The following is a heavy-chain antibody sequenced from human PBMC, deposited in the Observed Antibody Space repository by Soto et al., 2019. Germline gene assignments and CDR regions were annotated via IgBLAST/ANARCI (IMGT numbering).Heavy chain of an antibody. D-gene: IGHD5-12*01. J-gene: IGHJ6*03. Sequence: EVQLLESGGGLVQPGGSLRLSCAASGFTFSNYWMHWVRQAPGKGLVWVSRINSDGSRTNYADSVKGRFTISRDNAKDTLYLQMNSLRAEDTAVYFCARVAVGYYYMDVWGKGDTVTVS. CDR2: INSDGSRT. CDR1: GFTFSNYW. CDR3: ARVAVGYYYMDV. V-gene: IGHV3-74*02.